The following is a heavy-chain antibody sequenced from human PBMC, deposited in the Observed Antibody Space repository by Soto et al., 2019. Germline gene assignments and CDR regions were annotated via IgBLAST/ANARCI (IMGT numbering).Heavy chain of an antibody. J-gene: IGHJ6*02. CDR1: GFTLSNYE. V-gene: IGHV3-48*03. CDR2: ISSSGGTF. Sequence: EEQLVESGGGFVQPGGSLRLSCAASGFTLSNYEVNWVRQTPGKGLEWVSYISSSGGTFHYADSVHGRFTISRDNAKNTVHLRMNSLRAEDTAVYYCAKYYFGMGVWGQGTTVTVSS. CDR3: AKYYFGMGV.